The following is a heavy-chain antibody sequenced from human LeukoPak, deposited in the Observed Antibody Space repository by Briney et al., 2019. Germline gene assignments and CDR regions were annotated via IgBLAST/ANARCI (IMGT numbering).Heavy chain of an antibody. CDR3: ARREMATIPFDY. CDR2: INHSGST. Sequence: SETLSLTCAVYGGSFSGHYWSWIRQPPGKGLEWIGEINHSGSTNYNPSLKSRVTISVDTSKNQFSLKLSSVTAADTAVYYCARREMATIPFDYWGQGTLVTVSS. J-gene: IGHJ4*02. V-gene: IGHV4-34*01. CDR1: GGSFSGHY. D-gene: IGHD5-24*01.